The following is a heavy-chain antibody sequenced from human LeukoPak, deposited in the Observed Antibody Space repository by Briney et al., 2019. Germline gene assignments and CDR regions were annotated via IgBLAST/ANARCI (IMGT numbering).Heavy chain of an antibody. Sequence: SETLSLTCTVSGGSISSSSYYWGWIRQHPGKGLEWIGSIYYSGSTYYNPSLKSRVTISVDTSKNQFSLKLSSVTAADTAVYYCARQRREQWLPWYFDLWGRGTLVTVSS. V-gene: IGHV4-39*01. CDR3: ARQRREQWLPWYFDL. CDR1: GGSISSSSYY. CDR2: IYYSGST. D-gene: IGHD6-19*01. J-gene: IGHJ2*01.